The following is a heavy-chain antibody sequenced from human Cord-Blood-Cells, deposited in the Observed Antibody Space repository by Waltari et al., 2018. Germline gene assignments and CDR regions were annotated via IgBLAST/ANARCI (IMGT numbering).Heavy chain of an antibody. CDR1: GGSISSGSYY. J-gene: IGHJ4*02. V-gene: IGHV4-61*09. CDR2: IYTSGST. D-gene: IGHD3-3*01. Sequence: QVQLQESGPGLVKPSQTLSLTCTVSGGSISSGSYYWSWIRQPAGKGLEWIGYIYTSGSTNYTPSLKSRVTISVDTSKNQFSLKLSSVTAADTAVYYCARKHDFWSGYYDYWGQGTLVTVSS. CDR3: ARKHDFWSGYYDY.